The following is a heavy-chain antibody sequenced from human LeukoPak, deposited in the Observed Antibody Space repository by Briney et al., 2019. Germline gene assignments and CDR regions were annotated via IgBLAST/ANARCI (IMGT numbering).Heavy chain of an antibody. Sequence: ASVKVSCKASGYTFTNYGISWVRQAPGQGLEWMGWITPHSGNTHYARKFQDRVSMTTDTSTSTAYMELRSLRSDDTAVYYCAKAGGWAYDDYEGRFDPWGQGTLVTVSS. CDR2: ITPHSGNT. D-gene: IGHD4-17*01. CDR1: GYTFTNYG. J-gene: IGHJ5*02. V-gene: IGHV1-18*01. CDR3: AKAGGWAYDDYEGRFDP.